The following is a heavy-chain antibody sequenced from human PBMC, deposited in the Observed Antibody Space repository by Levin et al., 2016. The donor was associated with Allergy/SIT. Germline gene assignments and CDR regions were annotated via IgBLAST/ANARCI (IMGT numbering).Heavy chain of an antibody. CDR2: INRDGSEK. CDR3: ATHNKFCFEY. V-gene: IGHV3-7*03. J-gene: IGHJ4*02. CDR1: GFTFSSYW. Sequence: GGSLRLSCAASGFTFSSYWMAWVRQAPGKGLEWVANINRDGSEKYYAHSLKGRFSISRDNARDSLYLQVNSPRVEDTAVYYCATHNKFCFEYWGQGALVTVSS. D-gene: IGHD1-1*01.